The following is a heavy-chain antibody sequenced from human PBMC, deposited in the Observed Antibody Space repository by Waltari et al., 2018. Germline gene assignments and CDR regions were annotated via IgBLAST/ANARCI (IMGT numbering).Heavy chain of an antibody. J-gene: IGHJ4*02. CDR3: ARAKRITMIVVIGYFDY. CDR2: INPNSGGT. Sequence: QVQLVQSGAEVKKPGASVKVSCKASGYPFTRYSMPSVRQAPAPGLEWMGWINPNSGGTNYAQKFQGRVTMTRDTSISKAYMELSRLRSDDTAVYYGARAKRITMIVVIGYFDYWGQGTLVTVSS. D-gene: IGHD3-22*01. V-gene: IGHV1-2*02. CDR1: GYPFTRYS.